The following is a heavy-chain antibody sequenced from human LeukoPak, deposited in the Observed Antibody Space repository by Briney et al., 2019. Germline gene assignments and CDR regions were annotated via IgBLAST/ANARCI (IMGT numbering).Heavy chain of an antibody. J-gene: IGHJ4*02. CDR3: ARHVPLPSTLGFDY. CDR2: IYYSGNT. CDR1: GGSVGSADYY. D-gene: IGHD2/OR15-2a*01. V-gene: IGHV4-30-4*01. Sequence: PSETLSLTCTVSGGSVGSADYYWSWMRQPPGRGLEWIGYIYYSGNTYYNPSLKSRITISVDTSKNQFSLNLSSVTAADTAVYYCARHVPLPSTLGFDYWGPGTLVTVSS.